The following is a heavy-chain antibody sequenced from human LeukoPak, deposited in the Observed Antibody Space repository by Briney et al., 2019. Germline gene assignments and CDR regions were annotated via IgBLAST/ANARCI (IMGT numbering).Heavy chain of an antibody. V-gene: IGHV3-23*01. J-gene: IGHJ4*02. CDR3: AKDDVAVAGTPIFDY. CDR2: ISGSGGST. D-gene: IGHD6-19*01. Sequence: GGSLRLSCAVSGFTFSSYAMSWVRQAPGKGLEWVSAISGSGGSTYYADSVKGRFTISRDNSKNTLYLQMNSLRAEDTAVYYCAKDDVAVAGTPIFDYWGQGTLVTVSS. CDR1: GFTFSSYA.